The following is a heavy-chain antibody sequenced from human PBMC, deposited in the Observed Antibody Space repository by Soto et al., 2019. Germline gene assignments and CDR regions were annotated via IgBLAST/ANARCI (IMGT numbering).Heavy chain of an antibody. Sequence: QVQLVQSGAEVKKPGSSVKVSCKASGGTFSSYAISWVRQAPGQGLEWMGGIIPIFGTADYAQKFQGRVTITGDESTSTGYMELSSLKYEDTAVYYCAGHSSGVPGYYYGMDVWGQGTTVTVSS. D-gene: IGHD3-22*01. CDR1: GGTFSSYA. CDR3: AGHSSGVPGYYYGMDV. CDR2: IIPIFGTA. V-gene: IGHV1-69*12. J-gene: IGHJ6*02.